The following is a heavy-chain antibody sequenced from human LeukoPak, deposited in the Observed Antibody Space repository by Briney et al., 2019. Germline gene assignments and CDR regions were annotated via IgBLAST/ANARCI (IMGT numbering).Heavy chain of an antibody. CDR2: IYHSGST. CDR1: GYSISSGHY. V-gene: IGHV4-38-2*01. Sequence: SETLSLTCAVSGYSISSGHYWGWIRQPPGKGLEWIGSIYHSGSTYYNPSLKSRVTMSVDTPKNQFSLKLTSVTAADTAVYYRARGRGYYDSSGYYYEEDYWGQGTLVTVSS. D-gene: IGHD3-22*01. J-gene: IGHJ4*02. CDR3: ARGRGYYDSSGYYYEEDY.